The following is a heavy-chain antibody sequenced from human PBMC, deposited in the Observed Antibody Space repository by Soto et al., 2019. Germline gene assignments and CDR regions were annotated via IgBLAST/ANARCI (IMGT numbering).Heavy chain of an antibody. CDR2: IIPIFGTA. CDR3: ARGPRERAPGWFDP. CDR1: VGTFSSYA. J-gene: IGHJ5*02. Sequence: SVKVSCKASVGTFSSYAISWVRQAPGQGLEWMGGIIPIFGTANYAQKFQGRVTITADKSTSTAYTELSSLRSEDTAVYYCARGPRERAPGWFDPWGQGTLVTVSS. V-gene: IGHV1-69*06. D-gene: IGHD1-26*01.